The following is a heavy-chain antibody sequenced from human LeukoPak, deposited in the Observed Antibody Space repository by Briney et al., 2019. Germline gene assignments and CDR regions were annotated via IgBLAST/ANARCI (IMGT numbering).Heavy chain of an antibody. D-gene: IGHD6-19*01. J-gene: IGHJ4*02. CDR3: ARAGSGYRD. CDR2: INHSGST. V-gene: IGHV4-34*01. Sequence: SETLTLTCADYGGSYSGYYWSWIRQPPGKELEWIGEINHSGSTNYNPSLKSRVTISVDTSKNQFSLKLTSVTAADTAVYYCARAGSGYRDWGQGTLVTVSS. CDR1: GGSYSGYY.